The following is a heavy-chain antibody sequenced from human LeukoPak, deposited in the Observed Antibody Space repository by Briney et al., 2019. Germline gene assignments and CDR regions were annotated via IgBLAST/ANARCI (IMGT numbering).Heavy chain of an antibody. CDR3: ARARWTSTVTTYYLDY. D-gene: IGHD4-17*01. Sequence: ASVKVSCKASGYTFTDYAVQWVRQAPGQRLEWMGWINAGNGKTKYSQKFQDRATITRDTSATTAYLDLSSLRSEDTAVYYCARARWTSTVTTYYLDYWGQGTLVTVSS. CDR1: GYTFTDYA. V-gene: IGHV1-3*01. CDR2: INAGNGKT. J-gene: IGHJ4*02.